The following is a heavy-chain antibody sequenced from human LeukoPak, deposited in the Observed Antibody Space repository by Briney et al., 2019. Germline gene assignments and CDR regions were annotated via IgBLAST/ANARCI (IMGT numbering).Heavy chain of an antibody. D-gene: IGHD3-22*01. CDR1: GFTFSSYW. V-gene: IGHV3-74*01. Sequence: GGSLRLSCGASGFTFSSYWMNWVRQAPGEGLVWVSRMNSDGSSTSYADSVKGRFTISRDNAKNSLYLQMNSLRAEDTAAYYCARFGSGYYYLDYWGQGTLVTVSS. CDR2: MNSDGSST. CDR3: ARFGSGYYYLDY. J-gene: IGHJ4*02.